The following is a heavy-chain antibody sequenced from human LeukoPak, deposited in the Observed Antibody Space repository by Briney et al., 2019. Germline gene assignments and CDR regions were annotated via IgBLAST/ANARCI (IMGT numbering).Heavy chain of an antibody. CDR2: IYSGGST. D-gene: IGHD3-10*01. CDR1: GFTVSSNY. CDR3: ARSATMVRGAFDY. V-gene: IGHV3-66*01. J-gene: IGHJ4*02. Sequence: PGGSLRLSCAASGFTVSSNYMSWVLQAAGKGLEWVSVIYSGGSTYYADSVKGRFTISRDNSKNTLHLQMNSLRAEDTAVYYCARSATMVRGAFDYWGQGTLVTVSS.